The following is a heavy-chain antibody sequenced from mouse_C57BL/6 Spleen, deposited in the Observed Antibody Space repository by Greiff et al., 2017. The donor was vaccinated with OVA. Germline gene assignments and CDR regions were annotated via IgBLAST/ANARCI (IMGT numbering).Heavy chain of an antibody. V-gene: IGHV5-12*01. J-gene: IGHJ2*01. CDR1: GFTFSDYY. CDR3: ARRDYDGGFDY. CDR2: ISNGGGST. Sequence: EVHLVESGGGLVQPGGSLKLSCAASGFTFSDYYMYWVRQTPEKRLEWVAYISNGGGSTYYPDTVKGRFTISRDNAKNTLYLQMSRLKSEDTAMYYCARRDYDGGFDYWGQGTTLTVSS. D-gene: IGHD2-4*01.